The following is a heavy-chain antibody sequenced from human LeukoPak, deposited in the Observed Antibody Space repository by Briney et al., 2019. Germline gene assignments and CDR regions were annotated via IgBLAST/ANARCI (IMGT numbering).Heavy chain of an antibody. D-gene: IGHD2-15*01. CDR2: INHSGST. J-gene: IGHJ6*03. CDR3: ARWVVAADYYYYMDV. CDR1: GGSFSGYY. Sequence: SETLSLTCAVYGGSFSGYYWSWIRRPPGKGLEWIGEINHSGSTNYNPSLKSRVTISVDTSKNQFSLKLSSVTAADTGVYYCARWVVAADYYYYMDVWGKGTTVTVSS. V-gene: IGHV4-34*01.